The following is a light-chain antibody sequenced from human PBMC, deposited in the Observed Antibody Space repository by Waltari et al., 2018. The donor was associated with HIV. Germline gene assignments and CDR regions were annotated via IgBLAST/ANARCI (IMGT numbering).Light chain of an antibody. J-gene: IGLJ1*01. CDR1: SRDVGAYYY. CDR2: EVS. Sequence: QSALTQPASLTGSPGQSITISCTGTSRDVGAYYYSSWFQLHPGKAPKLMIYEVSNRPSGVSNRFSGSKSGNTASLTISGLQAEDEADYFCSSYTGSSTLYVFGTGTKVTVL. V-gene: IGLV2-14*01. CDR3: SSYTGSSTLYV.